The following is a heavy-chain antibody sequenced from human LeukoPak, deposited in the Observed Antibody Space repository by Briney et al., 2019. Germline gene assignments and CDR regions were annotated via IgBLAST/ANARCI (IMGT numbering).Heavy chain of an antibody. CDR3: ARTRGGAARRNYYYYYGMDV. CDR1: GFTFSSYA. J-gene: IGHJ6*02. CDR2: ISYDGSNK. V-gene: IGHV3-30-3*01. D-gene: IGHD6-6*01. Sequence: GSLRLSCAASGFTFSSYAMHWVRQAPGKGLEWVAVISYDGSNKYYADSVKGRFTISRDNSKNTLYLQMNSLRAEDTAVYYCARTRGGAARRNYYYYYGMDVWGQGTTVTVSS.